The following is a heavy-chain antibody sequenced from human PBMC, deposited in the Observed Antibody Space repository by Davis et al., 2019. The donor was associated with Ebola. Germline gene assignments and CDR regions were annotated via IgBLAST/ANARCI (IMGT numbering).Heavy chain of an antibody. Sequence: SETLSLPCTVPGASISTSRYYWAWIRQPPGKGLVWIGSIHYSGSTSYNPSLKSRVTISVDTSKNQFSLKLSSVTAADTAVYYCVVEMATDFDYWGQGTLVTVSS. CDR1: GASISTSRYY. D-gene: IGHD5-24*01. CDR2: IHYSGST. V-gene: IGHV4-39*01. CDR3: VVEMATDFDY. J-gene: IGHJ4*02.